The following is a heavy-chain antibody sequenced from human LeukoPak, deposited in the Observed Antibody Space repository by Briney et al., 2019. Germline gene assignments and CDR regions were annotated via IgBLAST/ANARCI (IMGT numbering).Heavy chain of an antibody. D-gene: IGHD3-10*01. V-gene: IGHV3-21*01. J-gene: IGHJ4*02. CDR2: ISSSSSYI. CDR1: GFTFSSYS. CDR3: ARVGGSRLKDY. Sequence: GGPLRLSGAASGFTFSSYSMTWVRQAPGKGLGWVSSISSSSSYIYYADSVKGRFTISRDNAKNSLYLQMNSLRAEDTAVYYCARVGGSRLKDYWGQGTLVTVSS.